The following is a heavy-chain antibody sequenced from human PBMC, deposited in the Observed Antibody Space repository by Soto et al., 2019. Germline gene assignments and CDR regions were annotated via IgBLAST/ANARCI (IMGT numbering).Heavy chain of an antibody. CDR1: GFTFSSYS. Sequence: EVQLVESGGGLVKPGGSLRLSCAASGFTFSSYSMNWVRQAPGKGLEWVSSISSSSSYIYYADSVKGRLTISRDNAKNSLYLQMNSLRAEDTAVYYCARDIDYYDSSGYYRDYWGQGTLVTVSS. J-gene: IGHJ4*02. D-gene: IGHD3-22*01. V-gene: IGHV3-21*01. CDR3: ARDIDYYDSSGYYRDY. CDR2: ISSSSSYI.